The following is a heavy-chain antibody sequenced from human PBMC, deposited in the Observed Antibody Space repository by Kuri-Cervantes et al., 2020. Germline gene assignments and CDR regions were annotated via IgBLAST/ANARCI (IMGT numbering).Heavy chain of an antibody. CDR3: ARDPGSRWLPFDY. CDR1: GFTVSSNY. V-gene: IGHV3-53*01. J-gene: IGHJ4*01. CDR2: IYSGGST. D-gene: IGHD6-19*01. Sequence: GESLKISCAASGFTVSSNYMSWVRQAPGTGLEWVSVIYSGGSTYYADSVKGRFTISRDNSKNTLYLQMNSLRDEDTAVYYCARDPGSRWLPFDYWGHGTLVTVS.